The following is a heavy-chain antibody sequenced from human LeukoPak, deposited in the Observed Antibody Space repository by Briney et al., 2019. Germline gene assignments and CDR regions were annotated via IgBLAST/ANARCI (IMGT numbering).Heavy chain of an antibody. J-gene: IGHJ4*02. CDR3: ARGQGDGYKAIDY. V-gene: IGHV3-23*01. CDR2: ISGSGGST. D-gene: IGHD5-24*01. Sequence: GGSLRLSCAASGFTFSSYAMSWVRQAPGKGLEWVSAISGSGGSTYYADSVKGRFTIPRDNAKNSLYLQMNSLRAEDTAVYYCARGQGDGYKAIDYWGQGTLVTVSS. CDR1: GFTFSSYA.